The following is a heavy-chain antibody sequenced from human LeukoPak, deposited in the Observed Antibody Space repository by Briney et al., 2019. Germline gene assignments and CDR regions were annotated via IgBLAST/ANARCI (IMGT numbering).Heavy chain of an antibody. CDR3: ARGRYYYGSSGLDY. CDR2: VYPGDSDT. D-gene: IGHD3-22*01. V-gene: IGHV5-51*01. Sequence: GESLKISCKGSGYSFSNYWIGWVRQMPGKGLEWMGIVYPGDSDTRYSPSFQGQVTISADKSISTAYLQWSSLKASDAAMYYCARGRYYYGSSGLDYWGQGTLVTVSS. CDR1: GYSFSNYW. J-gene: IGHJ4*02.